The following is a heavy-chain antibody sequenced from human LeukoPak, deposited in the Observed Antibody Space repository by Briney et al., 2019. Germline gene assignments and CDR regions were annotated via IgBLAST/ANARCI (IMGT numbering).Heavy chain of an antibody. CDR2: ISSGGSTL. CDR1: GFTFSSYE. Sequence: PGGSQRLSCEASGFTFSSYEMNWVRQAPGKGLEWVSYISSGGSTLYYADSVKGRFTISRDNAKNSLYLQMNSLRPEDTAVYYCAKGIGDYLHYYFDYWGQGTLVTVSS. V-gene: IGHV3-48*03. D-gene: IGHD4-17*01. CDR3: AKGIGDYLHYYFDY. J-gene: IGHJ4*02.